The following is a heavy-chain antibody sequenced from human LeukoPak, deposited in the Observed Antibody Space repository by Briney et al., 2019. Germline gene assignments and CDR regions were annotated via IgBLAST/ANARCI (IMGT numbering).Heavy chain of an antibody. CDR1: GGSISSSSYY. CDR2: IYYSGST. Sequence: SETLSLTCTVSGGSISSSSYYWGWIRQPPGKGLEWIGSIYYSGSTYYNPSLKSRVTISVDTSKNQSSLKLSSVTAADTAVYYCARGTRYCSGGSCWLYYYYGMDVWGQGTTVTVSS. J-gene: IGHJ6*02. D-gene: IGHD2-15*01. V-gene: IGHV4-39*07. CDR3: ARGTRYCSGGSCWLYYYYGMDV.